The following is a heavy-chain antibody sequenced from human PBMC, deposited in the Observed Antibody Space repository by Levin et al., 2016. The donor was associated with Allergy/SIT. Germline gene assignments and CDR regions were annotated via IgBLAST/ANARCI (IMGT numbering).Heavy chain of an antibody. CDR2: IYYSGST. CDR3: ARVYYYYMDV. Sequence: WIRQPPGKGLEWIGYIYYSGSTYYNPSLKSRVTISVDTSKNQFSLKLNSVTAADTAVYYCARVYYYYMDVWGKGTTVTVSS. J-gene: IGHJ6*03. V-gene: IGHV4-31*02.